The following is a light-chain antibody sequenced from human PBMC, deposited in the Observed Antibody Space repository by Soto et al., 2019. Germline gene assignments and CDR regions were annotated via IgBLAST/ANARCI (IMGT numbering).Light chain of an antibody. Sequence: EIVLTQSPGTLSLSRGERATLSCRASQSVSSYLAWYQEKPGQAPRLLIYDASNRATGIPARFSGSGSGTALTLTIYGLEPEGFAVYYCEQRGNWPSISFGQGTRVEIK. V-gene: IGKV3-11*01. CDR2: DAS. CDR1: QSVSSY. CDR3: EQRGNWPSIS. J-gene: IGKJ5*01.